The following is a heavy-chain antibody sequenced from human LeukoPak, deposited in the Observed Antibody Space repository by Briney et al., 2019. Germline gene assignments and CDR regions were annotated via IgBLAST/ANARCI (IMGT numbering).Heavy chain of an antibody. CDR3: VKDPPLLAGAFDL. CDR2: ITHDGSNK. J-gene: IGHJ3*01. V-gene: IGHV3-30*02. CDR1: GLAFSRWG. Sequence: GGSLRLSCVAPGLAFSRWGIHWVRQAPGKGLEWVAFITHDGSNKYYGDSVKGRFTISRDDSKSTLYLQMNSLRSEDTAVYYCVKDPPLLAGAFDLWGQGTVVTVSS. D-gene: IGHD3-3*02.